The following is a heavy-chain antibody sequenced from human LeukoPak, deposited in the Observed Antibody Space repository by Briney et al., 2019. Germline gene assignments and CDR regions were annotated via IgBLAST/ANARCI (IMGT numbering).Heavy chain of an antibody. Sequence: SETLSLTCAVYGGSFSGYYWSWIRQPPGKGLEWIGEINHSGSTNYNPSLKSRVTISVDTSKNQFSLKLSSVTAADTAVYYCARGRIMITFRGVIVNPFDYWGQGTLVTVSS. CDR2: INHSGST. J-gene: IGHJ4*02. D-gene: IGHD3-16*02. CDR3: ARGRIMITFRGVIVNPFDY. V-gene: IGHV4-34*01. CDR1: GGSFSGYY.